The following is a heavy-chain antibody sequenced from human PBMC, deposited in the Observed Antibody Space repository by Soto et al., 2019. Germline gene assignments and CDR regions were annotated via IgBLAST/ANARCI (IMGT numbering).Heavy chain of an antibody. J-gene: IGHJ4*02. CDR1: GFSVITNF. V-gene: IGHV3-53*02. Sequence: EVQLVETGGGLIQPGGSLRLSCAASGFSVITNFMTWVRQAPGKGLEWVSNIYSGGTTYYAGSVKGRFTISRDSSKNMVYLKMNNLRAEDTAVYYCARGYGTSYGFGYWGQGTLVSVSS. CDR2: IYSGGTT. D-gene: IGHD5-18*01. CDR3: ARGYGTSYGFGY.